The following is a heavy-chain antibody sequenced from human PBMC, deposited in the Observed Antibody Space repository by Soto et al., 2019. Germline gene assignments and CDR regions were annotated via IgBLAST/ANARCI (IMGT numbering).Heavy chain of an antibody. CDR2: IWYDGSNK. CDR1: GFTFSSYG. V-gene: IGHV3-33*01. D-gene: IGHD3-10*01. J-gene: IGHJ6*03. CDR3: ARVCGSGSYVPRLPYYYYYYMDV. Sequence: GGSLRLSCAASGFTFSSYGMHWVRQAPGKGLEWVAVIWYDGSNKYYADSVKGRFTISRDNSKNTLYLQMNSLRAEDTAVYYCARVCGSGSYVPRLPYYYYYYMDVWGKGTTVTVSS.